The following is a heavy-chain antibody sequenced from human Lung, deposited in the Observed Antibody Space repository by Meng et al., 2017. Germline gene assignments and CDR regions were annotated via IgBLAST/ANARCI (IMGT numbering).Heavy chain of an antibody. CDR1: GGSFSDYY. Sequence: VHHKWWGAVMLMPSETLSLHFVGFGGSFSDYYWGWIRQPPGKGLEWIGEINHSGSTNYNPSLESRATISVDTSQNNLSLKLSSVTAADSAVYYCARGPTTMAHDFDYWGQGTLVTVSS. D-gene: IGHD4-11*01. V-gene: IGHV4-34*01. CDR3: ARGPTTMAHDFDY. J-gene: IGHJ4*02. CDR2: INHSGST.